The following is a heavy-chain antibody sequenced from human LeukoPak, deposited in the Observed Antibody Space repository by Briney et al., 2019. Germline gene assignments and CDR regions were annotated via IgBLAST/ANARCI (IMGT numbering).Heavy chain of an antibody. CDR3: ARTHPSDYDFWSGSKKPTYYFDY. J-gene: IGHJ4*02. V-gene: IGHV3-48*01. D-gene: IGHD3-3*01. CDR1: GFTFSSYS. CDR2: ISSSSSTI. Sequence: PGGSLRLSCAASGFTFSSYSMNWVRQAPGKGLEWVSSISSSSSTIYYADSVKGRFTISRDNAKNSLYLQMNSLRAEDTAVYYCARTHPSDYDFWSGSKKPTYYFDYWGQGTLVTVSS.